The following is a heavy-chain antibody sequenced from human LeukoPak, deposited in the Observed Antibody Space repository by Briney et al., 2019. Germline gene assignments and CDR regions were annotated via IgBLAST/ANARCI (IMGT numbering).Heavy chain of an antibody. CDR3: AKSDCTGGVCFPDFDY. D-gene: IGHD2-8*02. CDR1: GFTFDDYA. Sequence: GGSLRLSCAASGFTFDDYAMHWVRQAPGKGLEWVSGISWNSGSIGYADSVKGRFTISRDSAKNSLYLQMNSLRAEDTALYYCAKSDCTGGVCFPDFDYWGQGTLVAVSS. V-gene: IGHV3-9*01. CDR2: ISWNSGSI. J-gene: IGHJ4*02.